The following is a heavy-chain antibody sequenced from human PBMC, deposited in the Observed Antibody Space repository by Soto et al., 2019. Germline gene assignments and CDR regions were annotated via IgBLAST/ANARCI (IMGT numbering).Heavy chain of an antibody. CDR3: LRDGYTAWVYGVDV. Sequence: LRLSCAASGFTFSSYWMHWVRQAPGKGLVWVSRMNSDGSTTNYADSVKGRFTISRDNARNTLYLQMNSLRAEDTAVYYCLRDGYTAWVYGVDVWGQGTTITV. J-gene: IGHJ6*02. CDR1: GFTFSSYW. D-gene: IGHD1-1*01. CDR2: MNSDGSTT. V-gene: IGHV3-74*01.